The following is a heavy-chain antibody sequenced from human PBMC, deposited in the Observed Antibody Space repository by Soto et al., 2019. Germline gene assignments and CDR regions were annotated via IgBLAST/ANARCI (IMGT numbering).Heavy chain of an antibody. CDR2: IYYSGST. J-gene: IGHJ5*02. D-gene: IGHD6-6*01. Sequence: QVQLQESGPGLVKPSQTLSLTCTVSGASMSSGGYYWTWIRQSPGKGLEWIGYIYYSGSTYYNPSLESRVAISLDTSRSQFSLTLHSVTAADTAIYYCARDRHNNFFVPRGQGTLVTVSS. CDR3: ARDRHNNFFVP. V-gene: IGHV4-31*03. CDR1: GASMSSGGYY.